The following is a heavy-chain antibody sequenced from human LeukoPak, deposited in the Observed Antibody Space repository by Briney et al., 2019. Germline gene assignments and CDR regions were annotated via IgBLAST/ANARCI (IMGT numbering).Heavy chain of an antibody. J-gene: IGHJ5*02. CDR2: ISYSGST. D-gene: IGHD3-10*01. CDR1: GGSISSDY. Sequence: SETLSLTCTVSGGSISSDYWSWIRQPPGKGLEWIGYISYSGSTNYNPSLNSRVTISVETSKNQFSLKLTSATAADTAVYYCVRADCGSGSLIVDPWGQGTLVTVSS. CDR3: VRADCGSGSLIVDP. V-gene: IGHV4-59*01.